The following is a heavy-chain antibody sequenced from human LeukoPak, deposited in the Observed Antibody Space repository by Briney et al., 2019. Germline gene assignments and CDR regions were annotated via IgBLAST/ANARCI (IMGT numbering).Heavy chain of an antibody. CDR3: ARDRGDYYDSSGPLDY. J-gene: IGHJ4*02. CDR1: GFTLSSYA. Sequence: PGRSLRLSCAASGFTLSSYAMHWVRQAPGKGLEWVAVISYGGSNKYYADSVKGRFTISRDNSKNTLYLQMNSLRAEDTAVYYCARDRGDYYDSSGPLDYWGQGTLVTVSS. CDR2: ISYGGSNK. D-gene: IGHD3-22*01. V-gene: IGHV3-30-3*01.